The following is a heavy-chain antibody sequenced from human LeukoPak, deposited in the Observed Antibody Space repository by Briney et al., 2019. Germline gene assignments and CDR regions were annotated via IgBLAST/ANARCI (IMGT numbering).Heavy chain of an antibody. CDR3: TRDEGAMVATYRFDF. D-gene: IGHD4/OR15-4a*01. Sequence: PGGSLRLSCEASGFDFRNYYMSWVRQAPGKVLEWLANIKYDGTYTNYKDSVKDRLTLSRDNAKNSVYLQMNSLRAEDTAVYYCTRDEGAMVATYRFDFWGRGTLVTVSS. CDR2: IKYDGTYT. V-gene: IGHV3-7*01. J-gene: IGHJ4*02. CDR1: GFDFRNYY.